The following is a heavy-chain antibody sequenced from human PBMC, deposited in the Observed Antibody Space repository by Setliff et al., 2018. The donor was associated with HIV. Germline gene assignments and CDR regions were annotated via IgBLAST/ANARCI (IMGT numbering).Heavy chain of an antibody. D-gene: IGHD6-6*01. J-gene: IGHJ4*02. V-gene: IGHV1-46*01. CDR3: AREAEQGERSSSWYFDY. CDR2: ISPSGAST. CDR1: GYTFTGYY. Sequence: VSVKVSCKASGYTFTGYYMHWVRRAPGQGLEWMGMISPSGASTKYAQRLQGRVTLTRDTSSSTVYVELSSLRSDDTAVYYCAREAEQGERSSSWYFDYWGQGTLVTVSS.